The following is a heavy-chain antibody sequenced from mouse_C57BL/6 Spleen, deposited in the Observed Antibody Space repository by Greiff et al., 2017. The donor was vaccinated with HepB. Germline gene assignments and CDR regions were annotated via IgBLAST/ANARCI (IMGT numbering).Heavy chain of an antibody. CDR1: GYTFTSYW. CDR2: IHPNSGST. CDR3: SRGYYYGSSYWYFDV. V-gene: IGHV1-64*01. D-gene: IGHD1-1*01. Sequence: VQLQQPGAELVKPGASVKLSCKASGYTFTSYWMHWVKQRPGQGLEWIGMIHPNSGSTNYNEKFKSKATLTVDKSSSTAYMQLSSLTSEDSAVYYFSRGYYYGSSYWYFDVWGTGTTVTVSS. J-gene: IGHJ1*03.